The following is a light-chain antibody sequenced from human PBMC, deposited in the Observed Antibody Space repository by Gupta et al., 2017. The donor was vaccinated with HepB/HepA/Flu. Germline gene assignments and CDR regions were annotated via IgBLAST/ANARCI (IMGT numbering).Light chain of an antibody. Sequence: DIQMTQSPSSLSASVGDRVTITCRASQSISSYLNWYQQKPGKAPKLLIYAASSLKSGVPSRFSGSGSGTDFTLTISSRQPEDFATYYCQQRDSTPRTFGQGTKVEIK. CDR1: QSISSY. J-gene: IGKJ1*01. CDR2: AAS. V-gene: IGKV1-39*01. CDR3: QQRDSTPRT.